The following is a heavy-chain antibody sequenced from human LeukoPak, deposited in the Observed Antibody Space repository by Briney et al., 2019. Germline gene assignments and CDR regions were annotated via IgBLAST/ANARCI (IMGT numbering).Heavy chain of an antibody. J-gene: IGHJ6*02. CDR1: GFTFSSYE. D-gene: IGHD6-13*01. Sequence: PGGSLRLSCAASGFTFSSYEMNWVRQAPGKGLEWVSYISSTGSTIYYADSVKGRFTISRDNAKNSLYLQLKSLRVEDTAVYYCASFYSSSPNNYYYHGMDVWGQGTTVTVSS. V-gene: IGHV3-48*03. CDR2: ISSTGSTI. CDR3: ASFYSSSPNNYYYHGMDV.